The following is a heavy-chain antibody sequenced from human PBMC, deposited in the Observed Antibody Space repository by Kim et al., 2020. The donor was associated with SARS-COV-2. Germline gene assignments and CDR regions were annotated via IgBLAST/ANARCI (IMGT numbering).Heavy chain of an antibody. CDR3: AKDSGAYCSSTRCYYYYYMDV. V-gene: IGHV3-23*01. CDR1: GFTFSSYA. Sequence: GGSLRLSCAASGFTFSSYAMSWVRQAPGKGLEWVSAISGSGGSTYYADSVKGRFTISSDNSKNTLYLQMNSLRAEDTAVYYYAKDSGAYCSSTRCYYYYYMDVWGKETTVPVSS. D-gene: IGHD2-2*01. CDR2: ISGSGGST. J-gene: IGHJ6*03.